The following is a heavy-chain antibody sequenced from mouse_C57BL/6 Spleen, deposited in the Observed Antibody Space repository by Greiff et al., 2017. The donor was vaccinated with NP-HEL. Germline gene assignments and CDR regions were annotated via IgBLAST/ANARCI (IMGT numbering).Heavy chain of an antibody. Sequence: QVQLQQPGAELVKPGASVKLSCKASGYTFTSYWMHWVKQRPGQGLEWIGMIHPNSGSTNYNEKFKSKATLTVDKSPSTAYMQLSSLTSEDSAVYYCARSGGYEGIFDYCGQGTTLTVSS. CDR1: GYTFTSYW. CDR2: IHPNSGST. J-gene: IGHJ2*01. D-gene: IGHD2-2*01. CDR3: ARSGGYEGIFDY. V-gene: IGHV1-64*01.